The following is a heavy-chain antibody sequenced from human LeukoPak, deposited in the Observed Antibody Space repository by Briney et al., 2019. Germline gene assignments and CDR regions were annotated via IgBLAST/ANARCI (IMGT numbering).Heavy chain of an antibody. Sequence: GGSLRLSCAASGFTFTTYWMMWVRQAPGKGLEWVAKINQDGSEEYYVDSVRGRFTISRDNAKNSVYLQMNSLRAEDTAVYYCATRNNGCPYHWGQGTLVTVSS. J-gene: IGHJ4*02. D-gene: IGHD5-24*01. V-gene: IGHV3-7*01. CDR3: ATRNNGCPYH. CDR1: GFTFTTYW. CDR2: INQDGSEE.